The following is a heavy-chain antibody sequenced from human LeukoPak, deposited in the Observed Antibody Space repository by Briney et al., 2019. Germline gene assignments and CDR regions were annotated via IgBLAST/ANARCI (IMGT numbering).Heavy chain of an antibody. Sequence: SETLSLTCTVSGGSVIGSYWTWIRQSPGGRLQYLGYIYNTVDVNYSPSLKSRVTISIDMSRNQVSLRLTSVTAADTAIYYCARSRNYDTTGFNPSYYLDSWGQGALVTVAS. CDR2: IYNTVDV. CDR1: GGSVIGSY. J-gene: IGHJ4*02. V-gene: IGHV4-59*02. D-gene: IGHD3-22*01. CDR3: ARSRNYDTTGFNPSYYLDS.